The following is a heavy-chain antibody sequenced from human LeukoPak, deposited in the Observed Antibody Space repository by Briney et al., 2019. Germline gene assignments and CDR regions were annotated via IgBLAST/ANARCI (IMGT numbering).Heavy chain of an antibody. D-gene: IGHD6-19*01. V-gene: IGHV1-24*01. J-gene: IGHJ4*02. CDR3: ATVVAVARGAFDY. CDR2: FDPEDGET. CDR1: GYTLTELS. Sequence: TSVKVSCKVSGYTLTELSMHWVRQAPGKGLEWMGGFDPEDGETIYAQKFQGRVTMTEDTSTDTAYMELSSLRSEDTAVYYCATVVAVARGAFDYWGQGTLVTVSS.